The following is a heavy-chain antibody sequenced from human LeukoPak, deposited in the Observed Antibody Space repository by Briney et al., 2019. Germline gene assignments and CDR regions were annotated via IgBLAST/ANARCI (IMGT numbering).Heavy chain of an antibody. CDR2: INPSGGST. D-gene: IGHD1-26*01. CDR1: GYTFTSYY. J-gene: IGHJ3*02. Sequence: ASVKVSCKASGYTFTSYYMHWVRQAPGEGLEWMGIINPSGGSTSYAQKFQGRVTMTEDTSTDTAYMELSSLRSEDTAVYYCATGVNSGSSTSRHAGAFDIWGQGTMVTVSS. V-gene: IGHV1-46*01. CDR3: ATGVNSGSSTSRHAGAFDI.